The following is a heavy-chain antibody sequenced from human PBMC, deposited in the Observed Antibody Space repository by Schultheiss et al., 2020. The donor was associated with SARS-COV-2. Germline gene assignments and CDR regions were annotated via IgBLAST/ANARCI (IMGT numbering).Heavy chain of an antibody. J-gene: IGHJ4*02. CDR1: GFTFRSYW. Sequence: GGSLRLSCAGSGFTFRSYWMSWVRQAPGKGLEWVANIKEDGSEKYYVDSVKGRFTISRDNAKRSLYLQMNSLRAEDTAVYYCARVRYSYGYYFDYWGQGTLVTVSS. D-gene: IGHD5-18*01. CDR3: ARVRYSYGYYFDY. CDR2: IKEDGSEK. V-gene: IGHV3-7*03.